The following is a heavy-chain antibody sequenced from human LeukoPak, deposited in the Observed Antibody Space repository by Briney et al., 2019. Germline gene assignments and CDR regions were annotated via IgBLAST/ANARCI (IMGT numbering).Heavy chain of an antibody. Sequence: ASVKVSCKVSGNTLTELSMHWVRQALGKGLEWVGGFDPEDGETIYAQKFQGRVTMTEDTSTDTAYMELSSLRSEDTAVYYCATGGSGWYDLPYFDYWGQGTLVTVSS. V-gene: IGHV1-24*01. CDR2: FDPEDGET. CDR3: ATGGSGWYDLPYFDY. D-gene: IGHD6-19*01. CDR1: GNTLTELS. J-gene: IGHJ4*02.